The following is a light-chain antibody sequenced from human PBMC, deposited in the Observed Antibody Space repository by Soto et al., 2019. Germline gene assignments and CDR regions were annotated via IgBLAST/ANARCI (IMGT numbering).Light chain of an antibody. CDR3: QQSYSTPT. CDR2: AAS. Sequence: DIQMTQSPSSLSASVGDRVTITCRASQSISNYLNWYQQKPGQAPNLLIYAASSLHSGVPSRFSGSGSGTEFTLTISSLQPEDFATYYCQQSYSTPTFGGGTKVEIK. J-gene: IGKJ4*01. V-gene: IGKV1-39*01. CDR1: QSISNY.